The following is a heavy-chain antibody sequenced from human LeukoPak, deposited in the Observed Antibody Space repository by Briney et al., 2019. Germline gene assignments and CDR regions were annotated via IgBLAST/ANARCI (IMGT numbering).Heavy chain of an antibody. V-gene: IGHV3-64*01. CDR3: ARDGRMVRGSLFDY. CDR2: ISSNGGST. D-gene: IGHD3-10*01. CDR1: GFTFDDYG. J-gene: IGHJ4*02. Sequence: GGSLRLSCAASGFTFDDYGMSWVRQAPGKGLEYVSAISSNGGSTYYANSVKGRFTISRDNSKNTLYLQMGSLRAEDMAVYYCARDGRMVRGSLFDYWGQGTLVTVSS.